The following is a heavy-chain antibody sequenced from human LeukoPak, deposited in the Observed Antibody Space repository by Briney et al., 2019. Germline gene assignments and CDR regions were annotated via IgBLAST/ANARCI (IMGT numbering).Heavy chain of an antibody. CDR2: INYSGSA. J-gene: IGHJ6*02. CDR3: ASRLLGGVMDV. V-gene: IGHV4-30-4*02. CDR1: GGSISSANYY. D-gene: IGHD1-26*01. Sequence: PSDTLSLTCTVSGGSISSANYYWSWIRQPPGKGLEWIGYINYSGSAYYNPSLKSRVTISVDTSKNQFSLKLSFVTAADTAVYYCASRLLGGVMDVWGQGTTVTVSS.